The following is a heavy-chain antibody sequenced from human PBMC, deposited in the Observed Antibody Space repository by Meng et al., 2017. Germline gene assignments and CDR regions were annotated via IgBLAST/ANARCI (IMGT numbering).Heavy chain of an antibody. J-gene: IGHJ4*02. CDR1: GYTFTSCS. D-gene: IGHD1-26*01. CDR3: AREALVGALDY. Sequence: QVDLVQSGAEVKKPGASVKVSCKASGYTFTSCSMHWVRQAPGQGLEWMGIINPSGGSTSYAQKFQGRVTMTRDTSTSTVYMELSSLRSEDTAVYYCAREALVGALDYWGQGTLVTVSS. CDR2: INPSGGST. V-gene: IGHV1-46*01.